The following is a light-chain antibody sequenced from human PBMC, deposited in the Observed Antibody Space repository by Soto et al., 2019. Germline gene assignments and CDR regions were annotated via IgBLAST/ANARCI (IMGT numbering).Light chain of an antibody. CDR1: QTVGTS. CDR3: QQYKHWRR. Sequence: EIVMTQSPVTLSVSPGERVTLFCRANQTVGTSLAWSQQKPGQAPRLLIYGSSSRAPGIPARFNRSGSGTEFTLPIIRLPSEDFGTYYCQQYKHWRRFGQGTSLEIK. J-gene: IGKJ1*01. V-gene: IGKV3D-15*01. CDR2: GSS.